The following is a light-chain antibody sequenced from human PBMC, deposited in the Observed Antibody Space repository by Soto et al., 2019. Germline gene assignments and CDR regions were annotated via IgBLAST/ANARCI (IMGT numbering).Light chain of an antibody. CDR2: GAS. V-gene: IGKV3-15*01. Sequence: EIVMTQSPATLSVSPGERATLSCRASQSVSSNLAWYQQTPGQPPRLLIYGASTRATGIPARFSGSGSGTEFTLTISSLQSEDFAVYYCQQYNNWPPYTFGHGTKLEI. J-gene: IGKJ2*01. CDR3: QQYNNWPPYT. CDR1: QSVSSN.